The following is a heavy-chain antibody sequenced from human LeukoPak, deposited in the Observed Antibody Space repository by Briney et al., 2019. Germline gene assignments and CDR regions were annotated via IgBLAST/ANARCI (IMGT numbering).Heavy chain of an antibody. V-gene: IGHV4-61*01. CDR1: GGSVSSGSYY. CDR3: ARAGNSGSYGEVDY. J-gene: IGHJ4*02. D-gene: IGHD1-26*01. CDR2: IYYSGST. Sequence: SETLSLTCTVSGGSVSSGSYYWSWIRQPPGKELEWIGYIYYSGSTNYNPSLKSRVTISVDTSKNQFSLKLSSVTAADTAVYYCARAGNSGSYGEVDYWGQGTLVTVSS.